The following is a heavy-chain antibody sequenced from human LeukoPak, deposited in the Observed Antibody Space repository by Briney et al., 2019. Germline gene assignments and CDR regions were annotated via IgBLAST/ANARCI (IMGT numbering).Heavy chain of an antibody. D-gene: IGHD3-10*01. CDR3: AKSRATGTYPGRFDY. V-gene: IGHV3-23*01. CDR2: LSGSGKYT. J-gene: IGHJ4*02. Sequence: GGSLRLSCAASGFTVSSNYMSWVRQAPGRGLEWGSSLSGSGKYTFYADSVKGRFTISRDNSRSELFLQMNSLTSGDTAEYYCAKSRATGTYPGRFDYWGLGILVTVSS. CDR1: GFTVSSNY.